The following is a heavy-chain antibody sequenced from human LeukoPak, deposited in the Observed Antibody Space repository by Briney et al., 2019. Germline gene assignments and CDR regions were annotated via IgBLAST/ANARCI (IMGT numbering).Heavy chain of an antibody. J-gene: IGHJ4*02. Sequence: SETLSLNCAVYGGSFSGYYWSWIRQPPGKGLEWIGEINHSGSTNYNPSLKSRVTISVDTSKNQFSLKLSSVTAADTAVYYCAREYYYDSSGYFYWGQGTLVTVSS. V-gene: IGHV4-34*01. CDR3: AREYYYDSSGYFY. CDR2: INHSGST. CDR1: GGSFSGYY. D-gene: IGHD3-22*01.